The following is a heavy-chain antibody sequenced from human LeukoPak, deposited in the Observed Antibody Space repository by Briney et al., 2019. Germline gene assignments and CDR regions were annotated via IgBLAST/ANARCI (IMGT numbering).Heavy chain of an antibody. CDR3: ASPLDQGNYYYGMDV. CDR2: IIPIFGIA. J-gene: IGHJ6*02. D-gene: IGHD1-1*01. CDR1: GFTFSSYA. V-gene: IGHV1-69*01. Sequence: GRSLRLSCAASGFTFSSYAISWVRQAPGQGLEWMGGIIPIFGIANYAQKFQGRVTITADESTSTAYMELSSLRSEDTAVYYCASPLDQGNYYYGMDVWGQGTTVTVSS.